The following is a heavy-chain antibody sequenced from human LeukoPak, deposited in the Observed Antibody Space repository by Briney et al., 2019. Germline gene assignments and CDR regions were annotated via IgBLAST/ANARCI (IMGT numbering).Heavy chain of an antibody. V-gene: IGHV4-59*01. Sequence: SETLSLTCSVSGGSISSFYWSWIRQPPGKGLEWIGYIYYTGGTNYNPSLKSRVTMSVDTSKNQFSLKLSSVTAADTAVYYCAREVGDCSSTSCVDYWGQGTLVTVSS. CDR3: AREVGDCSSTSCVDY. CDR2: IYYTGGT. D-gene: IGHD2-2*01. CDR1: GGSISSFY. J-gene: IGHJ4*02.